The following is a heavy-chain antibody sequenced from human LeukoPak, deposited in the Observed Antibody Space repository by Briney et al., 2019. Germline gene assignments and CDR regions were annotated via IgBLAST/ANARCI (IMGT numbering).Heavy chain of an antibody. D-gene: IGHD3-9*01. V-gene: IGHV3-48*04. CDR2: ISSSGSTI. J-gene: IGHJ4*02. CDR3: ARCLYFDWYGIDY. CDR1: GFTFSNYG. Sequence: PGGSLRLSCAASGFTFSNYGMHWVRQAPGKGLEWVSYISSSGSTIYYADSVRGRFTISRDNAKNSLYLQMNSLRAEDTAVYYCARCLYFDWYGIDYWGQGTLVTVSS.